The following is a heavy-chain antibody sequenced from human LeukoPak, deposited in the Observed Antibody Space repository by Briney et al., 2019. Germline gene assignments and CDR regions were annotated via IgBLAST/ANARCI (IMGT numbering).Heavy chain of an antibody. V-gene: IGHV4-39*07. CDR2: IYYSGST. CDR1: GGSISSSSYY. CDR3: ARDSSSWPFDY. J-gene: IGHJ4*02. D-gene: IGHD6-13*01. Sequence: SETLSLTCTVSGGSISSSSYYWGWIRQPPGKGLEWIGSIYYSGSTYYNPSLKSRVTISVDTSKNQFSLKLSSVTAADTAVNYCARDSSSWPFDYWGQGTLVTVSS.